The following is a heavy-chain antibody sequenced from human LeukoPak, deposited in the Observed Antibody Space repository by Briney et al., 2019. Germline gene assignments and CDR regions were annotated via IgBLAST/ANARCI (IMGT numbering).Heavy chain of an antibody. J-gene: IGHJ4*02. D-gene: IGHD3-22*01. Sequence: PSETLSLTCTVSGVSISSYYWSWIRQPPGKGLEWIGYIYYSGSTNYNPSLKSRVTISVDTSKNQFSLKLSSVTAADTAVYYCARRTGYDSSGYYYALGYFDYWGQGTLVTVSS. V-gene: IGHV4-59*08. CDR3: ARRTGYDSSGYYYALGYFDY. CDR2: IYYSGST. CDR1: GVSISSYY.